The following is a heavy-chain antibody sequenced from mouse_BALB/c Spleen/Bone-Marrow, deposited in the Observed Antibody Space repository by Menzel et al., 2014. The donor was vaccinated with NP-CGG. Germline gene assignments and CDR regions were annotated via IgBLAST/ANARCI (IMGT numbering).Heavy chain of an antibody. D-gene: IGHD2-5*01. CDR3: TRRPLESNSYFDY. CDR1: GFTFSSYG. Sequence: EVHLVESGGDLVKPGGSLKLSCAASGFTFSSYGMSWVRQTPDKRLEWVATISSGGSYTYYPDSVKGRFTISRDNAKNTLYLQMSSLKSEDTAKYYCTRRPLESNSYFDYLGQGTTLTVSS. V-gene: IGHV5-6*01. CDR2: ISSGGSYT. J-gene: IGHJ2*01.